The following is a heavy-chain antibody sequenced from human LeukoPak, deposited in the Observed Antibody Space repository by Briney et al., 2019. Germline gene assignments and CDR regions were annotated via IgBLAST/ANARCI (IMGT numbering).Heavy chain of an antibody. CDR2: ITPIFGTA. CDR1: GGTFSSYA. J-gene: IGHJ6*03. Sequence: RASVKVSCTASGGTFSSYAISWVQQAPGQGLEWMGGITPIFGTANYAQKFQGRVTITADESTSTAYMELSSLRSEDTAVYYCARAQQLVPYYYYMDVWGKGTTVTVSS. V-gene: IGHV1-69*01. CDR3: ARAQQLVPYYYYMDV. D-gene: IGHD6-13*01.